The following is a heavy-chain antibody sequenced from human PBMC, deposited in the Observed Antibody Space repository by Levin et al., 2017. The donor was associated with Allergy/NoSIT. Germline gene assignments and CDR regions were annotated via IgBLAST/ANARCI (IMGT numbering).Heavy chain of an antibody. CDR2: INHSGST. CDR3: ARVVGNLGETYYYYYMDV. CDR1: GGSFSGYY. V-gene: IGHV4-34*01. D-gene: IGHD3-16*01. J-gene: IGHJ6*03. Sequence: SETLSLTCAVYGGSFSGYYWSWIRQPPGKGLEWIGEINHSGSTNYNPSLKSRVTISVDTSKNQFSLKLSSVTAADTAVYYCARVVGNLGETYYYYYMDVWGKGTTVTVSS.